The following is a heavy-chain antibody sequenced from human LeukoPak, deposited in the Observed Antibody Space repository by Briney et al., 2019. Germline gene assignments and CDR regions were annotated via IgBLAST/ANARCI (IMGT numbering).Heavy chain of an antibody. CDR3: ARKASGYDYSWFDP. V-gene: IGHV4-34*01. CDR1: GGSFSGYY. Sequence: SETLSLTCAVYGGSFSGYYWSWIRQPPGKGLEWIGEINHSGSTNYNPSLKSRVTISRDTSKNQVSLKLSSVTAADTAVYYCARKASGYDYSWFDPWGQGILVTVSS. J-gene: IGHJ5*02. D-gene: IGHD5-12*01. CDR2: INHSGST.